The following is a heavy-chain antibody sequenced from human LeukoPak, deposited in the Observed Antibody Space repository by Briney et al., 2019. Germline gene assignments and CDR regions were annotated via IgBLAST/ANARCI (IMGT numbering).Heavy chain of an antibody. CDR3: AELGITMIGGV. Sequence: GGSLRLSCAASGFTFSSYSMNWVRQAPGKGLEWVSSISSSGTYIYYADSVKGRFTISRDNAKNSLYLQMNSLRAEDTAVYYCAELGITMIGGVWGKGTTVTISS. CDR1: GFTFSSYS. D-gene: IGHD3-10*02. V-gene: IGHV3-21*01. CDR2: ISSSGTYI. J-gene: IGHJ6*04.